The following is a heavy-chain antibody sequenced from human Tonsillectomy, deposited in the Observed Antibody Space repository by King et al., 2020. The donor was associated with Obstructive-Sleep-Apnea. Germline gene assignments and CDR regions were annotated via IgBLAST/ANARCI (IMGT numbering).Heavy chain of an antibody. CDR1: GGSISSYY. J-gene: IGHJ6*02. CDR3: ARGWYYGSGSYYYYYGMDV. CDR2: IYYSGST. Sequence: QLQESGPVLVKPSETLSLTCTVSGGSISSYYWSWIRQPPGKGLEWVGYIYYSGSTNYNPPLKSLVTISVDTSKNQFSLKLSSVTAADTAVYYCARGWYYGSGSYYYYYGMDVWGQGTTVTVSS. D-gene: IGHD3-10*01. V-gene: IGHV4-59*01.